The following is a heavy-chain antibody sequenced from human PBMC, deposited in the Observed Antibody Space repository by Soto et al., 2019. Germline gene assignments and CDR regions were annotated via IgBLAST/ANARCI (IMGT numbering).Heavy chain of an antibody. D-gene: IGHD3-10*01. CDR2: INAGNGNT. V-gene: IGHV1-3*01. CDR3: ARDPLPYGAGSLGFDY. CDR1: GYTFTSYA. Sequence: QVQLVQSGAEVKKPGASVKVSCKASGYTFTSYAMHWVRQAPGQRLEWMGWINAGNGNTKYSQKFQGRVTITRDTSASTAYMELSRLRSEDTAVYYCARDPLPYGAGSLGFDYWGQGTLVTVSS. J-gene: IGHJ4*02.